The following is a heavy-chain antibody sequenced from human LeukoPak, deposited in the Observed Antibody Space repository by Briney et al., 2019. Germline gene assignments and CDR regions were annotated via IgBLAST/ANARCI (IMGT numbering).Heavy chain of an antibody. CDR1: GYTFTGYY. Sequence: GASVKVSCKASGYTFTGYYMHWVRQAPGQGLEWMVWINPNSGGTNYAQKFQGRVTMTRDTSISTAYMELSRLRSDDTAVYYCARGGSGWYPYYYYGMDVWGQGTTVTVSS. V-gene: IGHV1-2*02. CDR3: ARGGSGWYPYYYYGMDV. CDR2: INPNSGGT. D-gene: IGHD6-19*01. J-gene: IGHJ6*02.